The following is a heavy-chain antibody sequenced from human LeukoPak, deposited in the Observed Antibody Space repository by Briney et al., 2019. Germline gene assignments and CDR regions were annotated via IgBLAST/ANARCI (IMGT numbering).Heavy chain of an antibody. CDR2: ISSSGSTI. CDR1: GFTFSSYE. V-gene: IGHV3-48*03. D-gene: IGHD5-24*01. Sequence: GGSLRLSCAASGFTFSSYEMNWVRQAPGKGLEWVSYISSSGSTIYYADSVNGRFTISRDNAKNSLYLQMNSLRAEDTAVYYCARGPRRDGYNYCDYWGQGTLVTVSS. J-gene: IGHJ4*02. CDR3: ARGPRRDGYNYCDY.